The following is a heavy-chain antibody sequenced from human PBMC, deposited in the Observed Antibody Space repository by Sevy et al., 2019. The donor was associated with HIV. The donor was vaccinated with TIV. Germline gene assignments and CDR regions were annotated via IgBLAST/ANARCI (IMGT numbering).Heavy chain of an antibody. Sequence: ASVKVSCKASGCTFTNFDFNWVRQAAGQGPEWMGWMSPDSGETMYAQKFQGRVTMTRNTSITTVYMELRNVRVEDTAVYYCARGGEWFDPWGQGTLVTVSS. CDR1: GCTFTNFD. J-gene: IGHJ5*02. CDR2: MSPDSGET. V-gene: IGHV1-8*01. CDR3: ARGGEWFDP.